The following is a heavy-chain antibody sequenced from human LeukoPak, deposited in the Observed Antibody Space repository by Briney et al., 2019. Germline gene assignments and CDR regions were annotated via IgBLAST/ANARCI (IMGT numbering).Heavy chain of an antibody. Sequence: SVKVSCKASGGTFSSYAISWVRQAPGQGLEWMGRINPIFGTANYAQKFQGRVTITTDESTSTAYMELSSLRSEDTAVYYCARDGGGLRYAGPLDYWGQGTLVTVSS. V-gene: IGHV1-69*05. CDR3: ARDGGGLRYAGPLDY. CDR2: INPIFGTA. D-gene: IGHD4-17*01. CDR1: GGTFSSYA. J-gene: IGHJ4*02.